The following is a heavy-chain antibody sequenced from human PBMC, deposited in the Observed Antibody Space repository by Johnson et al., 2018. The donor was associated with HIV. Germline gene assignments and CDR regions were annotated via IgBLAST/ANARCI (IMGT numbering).Heavy chain of an antibody. V-gene: IGHV3-30*04. Sequence: QVQLVESGGGVVQPGRSLRLSCAASGFTFSSYAMHWVRQAPGKGLEWVAVISYDGSNKYYADSVKGRFTISRDNSKNTLYLQMNSLRAEDTAVYYCARDLIVVVVAATQWGDAVWGQGTMVTVSS. CDR3: ARDLIVVVVAATQWGDAV. J-gene: IGHJ3*01. CDR2: ISYDGSNK. CDR1: GFTFSSYA. D-gene: IGHD2-15*01.